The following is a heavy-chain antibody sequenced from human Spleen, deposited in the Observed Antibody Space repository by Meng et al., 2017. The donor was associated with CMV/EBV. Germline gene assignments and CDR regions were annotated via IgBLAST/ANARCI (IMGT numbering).Heavy chain of an antibody. D-gene: IGHD5-24*01. Sequence: SEFTFSGYWMSWVRQAPGKGLELVAHIKQDGSEKYYVDSVKGRFTISRDNAKNSLYLQMSSLRAEDSAVYYCARDSVEMGTIIALDIWGQGTVVTVSS. J-gene: IGHJ3*02. CDR3: ARDSVEMGTIIALDI. V-gene: IGHV3-7*01. CDR2: IKQDGSEK. CDR1: EFTFSGYW.